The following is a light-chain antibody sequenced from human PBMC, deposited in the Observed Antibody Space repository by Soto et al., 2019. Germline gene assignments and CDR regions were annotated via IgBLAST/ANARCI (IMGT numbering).Light chain of an antibody. CDR3: QQYNSYS. J-gene: IGKJ1*01. CDR1: QSISNW. CDR2: HAS. Sequence: DTQLTPSPSSLSASVGERVTFTCRASQSISNWLAWYQQKPGTAPKVLIYHASNLQSGVPSRFSGSGSGTEFTLTISSLQPDDFATYYCQQYNSYSFGQGTKVDI. V-gene: IGKV1-5*01.